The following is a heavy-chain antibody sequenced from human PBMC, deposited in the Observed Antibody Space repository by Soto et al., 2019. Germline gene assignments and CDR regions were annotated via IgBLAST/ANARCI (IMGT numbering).Heavy chain of an antibody. J-gene: IGHJ4*02. Sequence: PGGSLRLSCAASGFTFSSYAMSWVRQAPGKGLEWVSAISGSGGSTYYADSVKGRFTISRDNSKNTLYLQMNSLRAEDTAVYYCVRDSLSVTTRRLAYWGQGTLVTVSS. V-gene: IGHV3-23*01. CDR2: ISGSGGST. CDR1: GFTFSSYA. CDR3: VRDSLSVTTRRLAY. D-gene: IGHD1-1*01.